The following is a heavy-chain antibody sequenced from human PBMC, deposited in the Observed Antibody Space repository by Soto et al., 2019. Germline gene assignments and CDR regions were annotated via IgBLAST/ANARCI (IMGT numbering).Heavy chain of an antibody. D-gene: IGHD6-13*01. CDR1: GFTFSSYA. Sequence: GGSLRLSCAASGFTFSSYAMSWVRQAPGKGLEWVSAISGSGGSTYYADSVKGRFTISRDNSKNTLYLQMNSLRAEDTAVYYCAKDKWSQQLVPGFDPWGQGTLVTVSS. CDR2: ISGSGGST. J-gene: IGHJ5*02. V-gene: IGHV3-23*01. CDR3: AKDKWSQQLVPGFDP.